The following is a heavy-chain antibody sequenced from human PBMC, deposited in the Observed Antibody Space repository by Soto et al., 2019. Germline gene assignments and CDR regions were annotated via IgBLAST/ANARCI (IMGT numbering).Heavy chain of an antibody. CDR3: ARRQPEYYYYGMDA. J-gene: IGHJ6*02. Sequence: SVKVSCKASGGTFSSYAISWVRQAPGQGLEWMGGIIPIFGTANYAQKFQGRVTITADESTSTAYMELSSLRSEDTAVYYCARRQPEYYYYGMDAWGQGTTVTVS. D-gene: IGHD2-2*01. V-gene: IGHV1-69*13. CDR2: IIPIFGTA. CDR1: GGTFSSYA.